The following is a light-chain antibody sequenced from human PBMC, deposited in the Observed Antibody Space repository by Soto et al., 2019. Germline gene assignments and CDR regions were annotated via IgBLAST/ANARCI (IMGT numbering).Light chain of an antibody. V-gene: IGKV3-15*01. Sequence: EVLLTQSPVTLSLSPWERATLSCRASQSFRGLLAWYQQKPGQAPRLLIYGTSTRAGGVPARFSGGGSGTEFTLTITSLQSEDFAVYYCHQYNGWPRTFGQGTKVDIK. J-gene: IGKJ1*01. CDR1: QSFRGL. CDR2: GTS. CDR3: HQYNGWPRT.